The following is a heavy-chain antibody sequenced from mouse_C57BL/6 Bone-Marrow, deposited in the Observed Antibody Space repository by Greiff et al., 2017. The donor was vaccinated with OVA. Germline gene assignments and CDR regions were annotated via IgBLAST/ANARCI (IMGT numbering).Heavy chain of an antibody. CDR1: GFTFSSYA. Sequence: EVHLVESGEGLVKPGGSLKLSCAASGFTFSSYAMSWVRQTPEKRLEWVAYISSGGDYIYYADTVKGRFTISRDNARNTLYLQMSSLKSEDTAMYYCTSRYDGDWYFDVWGTGTTVTVSS. D-gene: IGHD2-12*01. J-gene: IGHJ1*03. CDR3: TSRYDGDWYFDV. V-gene: IGHV5-9-1*02. CDR2: ISSGGDYI.